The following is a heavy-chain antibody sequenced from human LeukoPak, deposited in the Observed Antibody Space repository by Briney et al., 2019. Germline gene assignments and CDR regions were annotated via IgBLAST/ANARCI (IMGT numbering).Heavy chain of an antibody. D-gene: IGHD2-21*02. Sequence: GSSVKVSCKASGGTFSSYAISWVRQAPGQGLEWMGRIIPIFGTANYAQKFQGRVTITTDESTSTAYMELSSLRSEDTAVYYCARGWVYDCGGDCPLGYWGQGTLVTVSS. CDR1: GGTFSSYA. V-gene: IGHV1-69*05. CDR3: ARGWVYDCGGDCPLGY. J-gene: IGHJ4*02. CDR2: IIPIFGTA.